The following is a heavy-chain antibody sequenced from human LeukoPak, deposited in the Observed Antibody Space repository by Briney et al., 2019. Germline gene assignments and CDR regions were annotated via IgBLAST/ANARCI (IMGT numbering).Heavy chain of an antibody. CDR2: IYYSGST. V-gene: IGHV4-39*01. J-gene: IGHJ4*02. Sequence: SETLSLTCTVSGGSIRSSSYYWGWIRQPPGKGLEWIGSIYYSGSTYYNPSLRSRVTIFVDTSKNQFSLKLSSVTAADTAVYYCAKLYGGSSSRYFDSWGQGTLVTVSS. CDR1: GGSIRSSSYY. D-gene: IGHD6-13*01. CDR3: AKLYGGSSSRYFDS.